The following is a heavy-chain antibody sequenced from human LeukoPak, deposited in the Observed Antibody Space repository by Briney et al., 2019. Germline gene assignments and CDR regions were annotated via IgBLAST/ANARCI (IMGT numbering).Heavy chain of an antibody. D-gene: IGHD3-3*01. J-gene: IGHJ4*02. V-gene: IGHV4-4*02. CDR2: IYHSGST. CDR3: AREVNYDFWTTYYFDY. CDR1: GGSISSSNW. Sequence: PSETLSLTCAVSGGSISSSNWWSWVRQPPGKGLEWIGEIYHSGSTNYNPSLKSRVTISVDKSKNQFSLKLSSVTAADTAVYYCAREVNYDFWTTYYFDYWGQGTLVTVSS.